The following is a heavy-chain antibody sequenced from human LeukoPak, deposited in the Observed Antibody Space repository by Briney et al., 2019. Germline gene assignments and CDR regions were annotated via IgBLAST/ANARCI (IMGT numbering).Heavy chain of an antibody. CDR3: TTDPSGYDFNYYYYGMDV. J-gene: IGHJ6*02. CDR1: GFTFSNYW. CDR2: IKSKIDGGIT. Sequence: PGGSLRLSCAASGFTFSNYWMTWVRQAPGKGLEWVGRIKSKIDGGITDYAAPVRGRFTISRDDSKNTLFLQMNSLKTEDTAVYYCTTDPSGYDFNYYYYGMDVWGQGTTVTVSS. V-gene: IGHV3-15*01. D-gene: IGHD5-12*01.